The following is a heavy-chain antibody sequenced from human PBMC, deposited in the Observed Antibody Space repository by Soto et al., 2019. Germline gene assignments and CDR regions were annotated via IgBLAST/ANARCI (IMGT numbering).Heavy chain of an antibody. CDR1: GGSFSGYY. V-gene: IGHV4-34*01. Sequence: QVQLQQWGAGLLKPSETLSLTCAVYGGSFSGYYWSWIRQPPGKGLEWIGEINHSGSTNYNPSLKSRVTISVDTSKNQFSLKLSSVTAADTAVYYCAGRYVLRFLSTNYYYYGMDVWGQGTTVTVSS. CDR2: INHSGST. D-gene: IGHD3-3*01. J-gene: IGHJ6*02. CDR3: AGRYVLRFLSTNYYYYGMDV.